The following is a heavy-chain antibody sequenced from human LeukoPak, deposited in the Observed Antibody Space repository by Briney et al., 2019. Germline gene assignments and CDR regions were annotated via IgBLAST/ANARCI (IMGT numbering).Heavy chain of an antibody. CDR2: IYSIGIT. J-gene: IGHJ3*02. CDR1: GFSFSSYA. V-gene: IGHV3-66*01. Sequence: GGSLRLSCAASGFSFSSYAMSWVRQAPGKGLEWVSVIYSIGITFYADSVKGRFIISRDNSKNSLHLQINSLRGEDTAVYYCTRGGEMATIGNAFDIWGQGTMVSVSS. CDR3: TRGGEMATIGNAFDI. D-gene: IGHD5-24*01.